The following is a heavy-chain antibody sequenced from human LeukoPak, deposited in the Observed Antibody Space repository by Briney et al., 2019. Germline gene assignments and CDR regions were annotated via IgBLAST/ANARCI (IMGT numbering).Heavy chain of an antibody. CDR1: GGSISSSSYY. D-gene: IGHD5-18*01. Sequence: SETLSLTCTVSGGSISSSSYYWGWLRPPPGKGLEGIGSIYHSGSTYYIPSLKSRVTISVDTSKNQFSLKLSSVTAADTAVYYCARRHRRYSYGYGDYWGQGTLVTVSS. V-gene: IGHV4-39*01. CDR2: IYHSGST. CDR3: ARRHRRYSYGYGDY. J-gene: IGHJ4*02.